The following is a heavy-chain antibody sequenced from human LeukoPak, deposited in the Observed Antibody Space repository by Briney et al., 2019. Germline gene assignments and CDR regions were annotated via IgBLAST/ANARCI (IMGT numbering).Heavy chain of an antibody. CDR2: ISVSGGST. Sequence: PGGSLRLSCAASGFTFSSYVMSWVRQAPGKGLEWISGISVSGGSTYYADSVKGRFTISRDNSKNTLYLQLNSLRAEDTAVYYCAEYSSQTPIWGQGTMVTVSS. CDR1: GFTFSSYV. CDR3: AEYSSQTPI. J-gene: IGHJ3*02. V-gene: IGHV3-23*01. D-gene: IGHD6-6*01.